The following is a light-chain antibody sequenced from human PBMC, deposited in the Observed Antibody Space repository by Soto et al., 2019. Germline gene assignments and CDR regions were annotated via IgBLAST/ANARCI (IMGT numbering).Light chain of an antibody. Sequence: DIQMTQSPSTLSASVGDRVTITCRASQSISNWLAWYQQKPKKAPKLLIYKASSLESGVPSRFSGSGSGTEFTLTISSLQPDDFATYYCQQYDSYSPWTFGQGTKV. CDR3: QQYDSYSPWT. CDR1: QSISNW. J-gene: IGKJ1*01. V-gene: IGKV1-5*03. CDR2: KAS.